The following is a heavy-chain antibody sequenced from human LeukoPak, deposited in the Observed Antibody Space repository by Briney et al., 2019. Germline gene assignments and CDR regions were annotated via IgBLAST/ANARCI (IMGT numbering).Heavy chain of an antibody. Sequence: SVKVSCKASGGTFSSYAISWVRQAPGQGLEWMGGIIPIFGTANYAQKFQGRVTITADKSTSTAYMELSSLRSEDTAVYYCARDPPAMGYYGSGSYGYWGQGTLVTVSS. V-gene: IGHV1-69*06. D-gene: IGHD3-10*01. CDR3: ARDPPAMGYYGSGSYGY. CDR1: GGTFSSYA. J-gene: IGHJ4*02. CDR2: IIPIFGTA.